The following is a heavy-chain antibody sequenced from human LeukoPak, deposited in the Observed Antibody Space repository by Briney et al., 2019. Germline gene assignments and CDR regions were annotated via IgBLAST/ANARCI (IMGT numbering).Heavy chain of an antibody. V-gene: IGHV4-34*01. CDR1: GGSFSGYY. J-gene: IGHJ4*02. CDR3: ARDRGWYLQPFDY. Sequence: SETLSLTCAVYGGSFSGYYWSWIRQPPGKGLEWIGEINHSGSTNYNPSLKSRVTISVDTSKNQFSLKLSSVTAADTAVYYCARDRGWYLQPFDYWGQGTLVTVSS. CDR2: INHSGST. D-gene: IGHD6-19*01.